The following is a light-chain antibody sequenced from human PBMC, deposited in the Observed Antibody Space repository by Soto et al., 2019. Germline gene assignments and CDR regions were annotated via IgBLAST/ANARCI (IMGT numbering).Light chain of an antibody. V-gene: IGKV3-15*01. CDR3: QHYNNWPPLT. CDR2: GAS. Sequence: EIVMTQSPATLSLSPGERATLSCRAGQSISSNLAWYQQKPGQAPRLLIYGASTRAPDIPARFSGSGSGTEFTLTISSLQSADFAVYYCQHYNNWPPLTFGGGTKVDIK. J-gene: IGKJ4*01. CDR1: QSISSN.